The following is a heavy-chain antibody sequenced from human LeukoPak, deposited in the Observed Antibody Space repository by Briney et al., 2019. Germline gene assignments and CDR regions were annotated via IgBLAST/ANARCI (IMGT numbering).Heavy chain of an antibody. Sequence: PSETLSLTCTSYGGYYWIWIRQTPGKGLEWIGEVSHTGRTRYNPSLKSRVTISVDRSKTQLSLTVRSVTAADTAVYYCARGRWFGELAYYEMDVWGKGTAVTVSS. J-gene: IGHJ6*04. CDR3: ARGRWFGELAYYEMDV. D-gene: IGHD3-10*01. CDR1: GGYY. CDR2: VSHTGRT. V-gene: IGHV4-34*01.